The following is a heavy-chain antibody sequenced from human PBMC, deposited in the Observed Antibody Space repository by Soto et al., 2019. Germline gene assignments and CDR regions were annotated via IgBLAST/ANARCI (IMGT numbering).Heavy chain of an antibody. J-gene: IGHJ4*02. V-gene: IGHV3-66*01. CDR3: ARDGSGH. CDR2: IYTGGGT. Sequence: EVQLVESWEVLVQPGGSLRLSCAASGLTVSTNPMIWVRQAPGKGLEWVSVIYTGGGTHYADSVKGRFTISRDNSKNTVNLQMNSLRPEDTAVYYCARDGSGHWGQGTLVTVSS. CDR1: GLTVSTNP.